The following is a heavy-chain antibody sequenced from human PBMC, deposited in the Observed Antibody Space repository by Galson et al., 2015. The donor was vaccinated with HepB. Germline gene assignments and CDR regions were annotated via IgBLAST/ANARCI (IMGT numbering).Heavy chain of an antibody. CDR1: GFTFSDYA. D-gene: IGHD3-10*01. V-gene: IGHV3-30*04. CDR2: ISGDGLNK. J-gene: IGHJ4*02. Sequence: SLRLSCAASGFTFSDYAMYWVRQGPGKGLEWVAAISGDGLNKSYSDSVKGRFTISRDSSKNTLYLQMNSLRSGDTAVYVCARDKGIPSPFYGPVDYWGQGTLVTVSS. CDR3: ARDKGIPSPFYGPVDY.